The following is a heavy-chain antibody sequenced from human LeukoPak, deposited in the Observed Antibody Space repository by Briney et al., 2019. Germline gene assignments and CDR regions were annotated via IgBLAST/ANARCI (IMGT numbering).Heavy chain of an antibody. Sequence: GGSLRLSCAASGFTLSSYWMHWVRQAPGKGLVWATRISADGSYTLYADSVKGRFTISRDNAKNTLYLQMNSLRAEDTAVYYCATANSGPDIWGQGTTVTVSS. V-gene: IGHV3-74*01. J-gene: IGHJ3*02. CDR1: GFTLSSYW. CDR3: ATANSGPDI. CDR2: ISADGSYT. D-gene: IGHD1-1*01.